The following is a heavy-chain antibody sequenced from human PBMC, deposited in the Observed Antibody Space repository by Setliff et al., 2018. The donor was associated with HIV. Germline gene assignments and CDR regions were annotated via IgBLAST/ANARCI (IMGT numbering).Heavy chain of an antibody. CDR2: VSTTDGA. Sequence: PSETLSLTCSVSADSVTSYSWEWIRQPPGRRLEWIGSVSTTDGATYNPSLQSRVSMSVDPSKKQVSLHLTSVTAADTAVYYCSRGSAAGTGLPPRDSWGQGILVTVSS. CDR3: SRGSAAGTGLPPRDS. D-gene: IGHD1-1*01. V-gene: IGHV4-4*08. CDR1: ADSVTSYS. J-gene: IGHJ5*01.